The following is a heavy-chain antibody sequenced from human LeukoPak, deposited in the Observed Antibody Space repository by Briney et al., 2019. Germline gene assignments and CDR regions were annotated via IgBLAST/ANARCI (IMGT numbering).Heavy chain of an antibody. V-gene: IGHV3-11*01. CDR3: ARERPYGGGYMDV. CDR1: GFTFSDYY. CDR2: ISSGSTI. D-gene: IGHD4-17*01. Sequence: GGSLRLSCAASGFTFSDYYMSWIRQAPGKGLEWVSYISSGSTIYYADSVKGRFTISRDNAKNSLYLQMNSLRVEDTAVYYCARERPYGGGYMDVWGKGTTVTVSS. J-gene: IGHJ6*03.